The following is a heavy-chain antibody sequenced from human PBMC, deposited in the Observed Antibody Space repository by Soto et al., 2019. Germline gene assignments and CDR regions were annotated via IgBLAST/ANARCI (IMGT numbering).Heavy chain of an antibody. V-gene: IGHV4-39*01. D-gene: IGHD3-3*01. CDR1: GGSITSSAYF. Sequence: QLQLQESGPGLVKPSETLSLTCTVSGGSITSSAYFWAWIRQPPGKGLEWIGSIYYSGSTYYHPSLKSRVTVSVDTSKNQFSLKLSSVTAADTAVYYCARLARFSLYFDYWGQGTLVTVSS. J-gene: IGHJ4*02. CDR2: IYYSGST. CDR3: ARLARFSLYFDY.